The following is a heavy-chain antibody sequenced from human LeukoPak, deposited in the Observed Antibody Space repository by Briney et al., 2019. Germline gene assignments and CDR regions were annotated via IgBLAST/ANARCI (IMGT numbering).Heavy chain of an antibody. CDR3: ARNLPAADY. D-gene: IGHD2-2*01. J-gene: IGHJ4*02. V-gene: IGHV3-48*04. CDR1: GSTFSSHT. Sequence: PGGSLRLSCAASGSTFSSHTMNWVRQAPGKGLEWISYISNTGSVIYYADSVKGRFTISRDNAKNSLYLQTNSLRAEDTAVYYCARNLPAADYWGQGTLVTVSS. CDR2: ISNTGSVI.